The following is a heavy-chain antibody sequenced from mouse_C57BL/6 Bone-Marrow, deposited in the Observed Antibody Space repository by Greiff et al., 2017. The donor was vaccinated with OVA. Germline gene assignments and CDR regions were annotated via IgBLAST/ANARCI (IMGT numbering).Heavy chain of an antibody. D-gene: IGHD5-1-1*01. V-gene: IGHV1-76*01. CDR3: ARKYLYAMDY. J-gene: IGHJ4*01. CDR1: GYTFTDYY. CDR2: IYPGSGNT. Sequence: QVQLQQSGAELVRPGASVKLSCKASGYTFTDYYINWVKQRPGQGLEWIARIYPGSGNTYYNEKFKGKATLTAEKSSSTAYMQLSSLTSEDSAVYFCARKYLYAMDYWGQGTSVTVSS.